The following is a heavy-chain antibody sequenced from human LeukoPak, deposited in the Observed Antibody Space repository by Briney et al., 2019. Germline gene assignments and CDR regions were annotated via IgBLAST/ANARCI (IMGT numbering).Heavy chain of an antibody. J-gene: IGHJ4*02. CDR2: IYSGGST. CDR3: ARDLGSGWNFDY. D-gene: IGHD6-19*01. V-gene: IGHV3-53*01. CDR1: GFTFDNYA. Sequence: GGSLRLSCAASGFTFDNYAMNWVRQAPGKGLEWVSVIYSGGSTYYADSVKGRFTISRDNSKNTLYLQMNSLRAEDTAVYYCARDLGSGWNFDYWGQGTLVTVSS.